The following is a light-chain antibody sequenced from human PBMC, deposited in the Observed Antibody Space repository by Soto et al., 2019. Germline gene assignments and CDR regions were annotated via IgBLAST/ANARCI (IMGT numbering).Light chain of an antibody. CDR1: QSVSGNY. CDR3: QQYRGSPRT. J-gene: IGKJ1*01. Sequence: VVLTQSPGTLYLSPGERATLSCRASQSVSGNYLVWYQQKRGQAPRLLIYGASNRATGIPDRFSGSGSGTDFSITISRLKPEDFAMYYCQQYRGSPRTFGQGTKVEIK. CDR2: GAS. V-gene: IGKV3-20*01.